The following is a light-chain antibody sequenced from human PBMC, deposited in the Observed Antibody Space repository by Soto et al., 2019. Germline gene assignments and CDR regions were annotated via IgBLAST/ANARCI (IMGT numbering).Light chain of an antibody. CDR1: QSVSSSY. CDR3: QQYGSSPS. Sequence: EIVLTQSPGTLSLSPGERATLSCRASQSVSSSYLAWYQQKPGQAPRLLIYGASSRATGIPDRFSGSGSGTDFTFTISRLEPEDFAVYYSQQYGSSPSFGGGTKVEIK. J-gene: IGKJ4*01. V-gene: IGKV3-20*01. CDR2: GAS.